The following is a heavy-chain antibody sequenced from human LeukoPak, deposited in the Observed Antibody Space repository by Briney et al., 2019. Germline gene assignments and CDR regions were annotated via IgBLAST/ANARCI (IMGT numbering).Heavy chain of an antibody. V-gene: IGHV1-46*01. CDR1: GYTFTGYY. CDR2: INPSGGST. CDR3: ARGRLGGIVVVPAAIDY. J-gene: IGHJ4*02. D-gene: IGHD2-2*01. Sequence: ASVKVSCKASGYTFTGYYMHWVRQAPGQGLEWMGIINPSGGSTSYAQKFQGRVTMTRDTSTSTVYMELSSLRSEDTAVYYCARGRLGGIVVVPAAIDYWGQGTLVTVSS.